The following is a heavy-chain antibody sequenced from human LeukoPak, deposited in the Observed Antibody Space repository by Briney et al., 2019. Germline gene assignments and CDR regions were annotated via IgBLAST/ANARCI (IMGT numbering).Heavy chain of an antibody. V-gene: IGHV3-21*01. CDR3: ARLYYGAYNPNWFDP. Sequence: GGSLRLSCAASGFTFSSYSMNWVRQAPGKGLEWVSSISSSSSYIYYADSVTGRFTISRDNAKNSLYLQMNSLRAEDTAVYYCARLYYGAYNPNWFDPWGQGTLVTVSS. CDR2: ISSSSSYI. D-gene: IGHD1-14*01. J-gene: IGHJ5*02. CDR1: GFTFSSYS.